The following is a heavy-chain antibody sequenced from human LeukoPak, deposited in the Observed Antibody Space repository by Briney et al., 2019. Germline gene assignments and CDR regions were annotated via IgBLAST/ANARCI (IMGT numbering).Heavy chain of an antibody. J-gene: IGHJ4*02. CDR1: GYRFTDYW. CDR2: IYPGESDT. D-gene: IGHD6-13*01. V-gene: IGHV5-51*01. Sequence: GESLTISCTGSGYRFTDYWIGWVRQMPGKGLEWMGIIYPGESDTRYSPSFQGQVTISVDKSGSTAYMQWSGLKASDTAMYYCARRAGYSSSWYYFDYWGQGTLVTVSS. CDR3: ARRAGYSSSWYYFDY.